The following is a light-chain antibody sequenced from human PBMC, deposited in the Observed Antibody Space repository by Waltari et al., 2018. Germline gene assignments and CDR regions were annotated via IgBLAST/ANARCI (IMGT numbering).Light chain of an antibody. V-gene: IGLV1-40*01. CDR2: GNS. CDR1: SSNIGAHFD. CDR3: QSYDSSLSWV. J-gene: IGLJ3*02. Sequence: QCVLTQPPSVSGAPGQRVTISCTRSSSNIGAHFDIHWYQQPPGTAPKLLIYGNSNRPSGVPDRFSGSKSGTSASLAITGLQAEDEADYYCQSYDSSLSWVFGGGTKLTVL.